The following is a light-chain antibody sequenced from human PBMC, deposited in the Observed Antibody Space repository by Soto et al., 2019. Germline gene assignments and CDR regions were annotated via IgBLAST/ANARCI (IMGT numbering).Light chain of an antibody. J-gene: IGKJ1*01. CDR2: DAS. V-gene: IGKV1-5*01. CDR3: QQYNSFSWT. Sequence: DIQMTQSPSTLSASVGDSVTITCRASQSISTWLAWYQQKPGKAPKLLIYDASSLEGGVPSRFSGSGSGTEFTLTISGLQPDDFATYYCQQYNSFSWTFGHGTKVDIK. CDR1: QSISTW.